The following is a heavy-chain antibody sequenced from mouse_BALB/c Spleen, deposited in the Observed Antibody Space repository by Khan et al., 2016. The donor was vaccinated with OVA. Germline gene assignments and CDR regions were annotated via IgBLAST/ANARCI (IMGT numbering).Heavy chain of an antibody. Sequence: QVHVKQSGAELARPGASVKVSCKASGYTFTTYTIHWVKQRPGQGLEWIGYIIPSNDYTNYNQKFKDRATLTADKYSSTAYMQLSSLTSEDASVYYCVREGAYDRSDGWFAYWGQGTLVTVSA. V-gene: IGHV1-4*01. CDR1: GYTFTTYT. CDR2: IIPSNDYT. CDR3: VREGAYDRSDGWFAY. J-gene: IGHJ3*01. D-gene: IGHD2-14*01.